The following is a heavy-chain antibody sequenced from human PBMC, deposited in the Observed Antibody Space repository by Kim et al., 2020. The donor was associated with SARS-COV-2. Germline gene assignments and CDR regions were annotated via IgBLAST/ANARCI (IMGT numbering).Heavy chain of an antibody. J-gene: IGHJ4*02. D-gene: IGHD2-21*01. CDR3: LKGGWGWIWDY. V-gene: IGHV3-23*01. Sequence: GGSLRLSCTTSGFTFTGHAMSWVRQAPGKGLEWVSSIGGIDGTTYYVDSVKGRFSISRDDSKNTLYLQMSALRADDTAAYYCLKGGWGWIWDYWGQGTLVTVSS. CDR1: GFTFTGHA. CDR2: IGGIDGTT.